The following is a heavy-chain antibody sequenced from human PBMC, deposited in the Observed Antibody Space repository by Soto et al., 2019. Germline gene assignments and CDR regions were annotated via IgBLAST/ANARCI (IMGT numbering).Heavy chain of an antibody. CDR2: ISSSSSYI. V-gene: IGHV3-21*01. CDR1: GFTFSSYS. Sequence: GGSLRLSCAASGFTFSSYSMNWVRKAPGKGLEWVSSISSSSSYIYYADSVKGRFTISRDNAKNSLYLQMNSLRAEDTAVYYCARDRVDAFDIWGQGTMVTVSS. D-gene: IGHD3-10*01. J-gene: IGHJ3*02. CDR3: ARDRVDAFDI.